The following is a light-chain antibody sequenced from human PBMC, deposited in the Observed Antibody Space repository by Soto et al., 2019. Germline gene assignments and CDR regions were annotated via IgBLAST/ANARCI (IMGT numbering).Light chain of an antibody. CDR3: QQRSNPST. V-gene: IGKV3-11*01. CDR1: QSVSSY. Sequence: EIVLTQSPATLSLSPGERATLSCRASQSVSSYLAWYQQKPGQAPRLLIYDTSNRATGIPARFSGSGSGTDIPLTISSLEPEDLAVYYHQQRSNPSTFGQGTKLEIK. J-gene: IGKJ2*01. CDR2: DTS.